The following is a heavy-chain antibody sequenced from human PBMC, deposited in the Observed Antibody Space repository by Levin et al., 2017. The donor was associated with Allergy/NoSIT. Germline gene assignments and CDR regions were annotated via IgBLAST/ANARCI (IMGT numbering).Heavy chain of an antibody. J-gene: IGHJ3*02. CDR2: ISDIGYSI. V-gene: IGHV3-23*01. D-gene: IGHD3-3*01. Sequence: PGGSLRLSCAASGFSFNNYAMSWVRQAPGKGLEWVSTISDIGYSIYYADSVKGRLTTSRDNSKTTLYLQMNSLRAEDTAVYYCATSTDLRTFDIWGQGTMVTVSS. CDR3: ATSTDLRTFDI. CDR1: GFSFNNYA.